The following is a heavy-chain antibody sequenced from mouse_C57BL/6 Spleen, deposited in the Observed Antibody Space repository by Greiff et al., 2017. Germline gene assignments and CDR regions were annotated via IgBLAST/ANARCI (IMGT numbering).Heavy chain of an antibody. Sequence: EVKLVESGGGLVKPGGSLKLSCAASGFTFSDYGMHWVRQAPEKGLEWVAYISSGSSTTYYAETVKGRFTIYRDNAKNTLFLQMTSLRSEDTAMYYCARQIYDGYYGFAYWGQGTLVTVSA. J-gene: IGHJ3*01. V-gene: IGHV5-17*01. CDR3: ARQIYDGYYGFAY. CDR2: ISSGSSTT. D-gene: IGHD2-3*01. CDR1: GFTFSDYG.